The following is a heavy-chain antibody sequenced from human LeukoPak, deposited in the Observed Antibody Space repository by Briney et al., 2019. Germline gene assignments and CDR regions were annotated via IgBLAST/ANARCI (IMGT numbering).Heavy chain of an antibody. D-gene: IGHD5-18*01. CDR1: GYSFTSYW. J-gene: IGHJ6*02. CDR2: IYPGDSDT. Sequence: GESLKISCKGSGYSFTSYWIGWVRQMPGKGLEWMGIIYPGDSDTRYSPSFQGQVTISADKSISTAYLQWSSLKASDTAMYYCARLGYSYGYEGDYYYYGMDVWGQGTTVTVSS. CDR3: ARLGYSYGYEGDYYYYGMDV. V-gene: IGHV5-51*01.